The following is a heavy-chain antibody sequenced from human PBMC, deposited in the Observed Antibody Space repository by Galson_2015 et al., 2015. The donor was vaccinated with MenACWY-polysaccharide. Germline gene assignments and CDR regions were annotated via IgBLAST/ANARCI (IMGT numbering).Heavy chain of an antibody. CDR1: GASISHYY. CDR3: ARDRERLFPLFRMYV. CDR2: VYASGST. Sequence: LSLTCTVSGASISHYYWPWIRQPAGTGLEWIGRVYASGSTNSNPSLTSRLTMSVDTSKNQFSLALSSMTAADTAIYYCARDRERLFPLFRMYVLAQRTTLTVSS. V-gene: IGHV4-4*07. D-gene: IGHD1-1*01. J-gene: IGHJ6*02.